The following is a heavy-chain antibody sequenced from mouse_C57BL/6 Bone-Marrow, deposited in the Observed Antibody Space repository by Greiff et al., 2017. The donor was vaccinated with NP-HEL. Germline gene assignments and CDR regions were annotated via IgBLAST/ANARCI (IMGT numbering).Heavy chain of an antibody. Sequence: QVQLKESGPELVKPGASVKISCKASGYAFSSSWMNWVKQRPGKGLEWIGRIYPGDGDTNYNGKFKGKATLTADKSSSTAYMQLSSLTSEDSAVYFGARGRVTTCEFAYWGQGTLVTVSA. CDR3: ARGRVTTCEFAY. V-gene: IGHV1-82*01. CDR2: IYPGDGDT. D-gene: IGHD2-2*01. CDR1: GYAFSSSW. J-gene: IGHJ3*01.